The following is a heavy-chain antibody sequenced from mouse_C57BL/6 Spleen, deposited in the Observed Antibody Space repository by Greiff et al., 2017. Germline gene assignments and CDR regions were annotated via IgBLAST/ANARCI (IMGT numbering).Heavy chain of an antibody. J-gene: IGHJ1*03. D-gene: IGHD1-1*01. CDR1: GYTFTSYG. Sequence: VQRVESGAELARPGASVKLSCKASGYTFTSYGISWVKQRTGQGLEWIGEIYPRSGNTYYNEKFKGKATLTADKSSSTAYMELRSLTSEDSAVYFCAREDYYGSSSYFDVWGTGTTVTVSS. CDR3: AREDYYGSSSYFDV. CDR2: IYPRSGNT. V-gene: IGHV1-81*01.